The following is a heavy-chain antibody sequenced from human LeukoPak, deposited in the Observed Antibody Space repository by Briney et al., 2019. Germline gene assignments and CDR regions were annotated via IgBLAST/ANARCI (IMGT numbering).Heavy chain of an antibody. J-gene: IGHJ3*02. D-gene: IGHD3-22*01. CDR2: IRYDGSNK. CDR3: AKGFRDSSGYSAFDI. CDR1: GFTFSSYG. Sequence: GGSLRPSCAASGFTFSSYGMHWVRQAPGKGLEWVAFIRYDGSNKYYADSVKGRFTISRDNSKNTLYLQMNSLRAEDTAVYYCAKGFRDSSGYSAFDIWGQGTMVTVSS. V-gene: IGHV3-30*02.